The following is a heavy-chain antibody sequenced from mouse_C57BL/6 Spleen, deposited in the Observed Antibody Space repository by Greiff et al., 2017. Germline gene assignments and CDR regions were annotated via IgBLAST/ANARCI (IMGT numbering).Heavy chain of an antibody. D-gene: IGHD2-4*01. CDR3: AREGGFYYDYDAWFAY. V-gene: IGHV1-72*01. CDR1: GYTFTSYW. Sequence: QVQLQQPGAELVKPGASVKLSCKASGYTFTSYWMHWVKQRPGRGLEWIGRIDPNSGGTKYNEKFKSKATLTVDKPSSTAYMQLSSRTSEDSAVYYCAREGGFYYDYDAWFAYWGQGTLVTVSA. CDR2: IDPNSGGT. J-gene: IGHJ3*01.